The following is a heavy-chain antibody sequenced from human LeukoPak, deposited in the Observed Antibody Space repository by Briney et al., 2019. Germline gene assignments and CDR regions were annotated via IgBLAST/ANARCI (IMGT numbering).Heavy chain of an antibody. Sequence: GGSLRLSCAASGFTFSSYAMHWVRQAPGEGLEWVAVISYDGSNKYYADSVKGRFTISRDNSKNTLYLQMNSLRAEDTAVYYCASTDGGSDYYFDYWGQGTLVTVSS. CDR2: ISYDGSNK. V-gene: IGHV3-30-3*01. CDR3: ASTDGGSDYYFDY. J-gene: IGHJ4*02. CDR1: GFTFSSYA. D-gene: IGHD2-15*01.